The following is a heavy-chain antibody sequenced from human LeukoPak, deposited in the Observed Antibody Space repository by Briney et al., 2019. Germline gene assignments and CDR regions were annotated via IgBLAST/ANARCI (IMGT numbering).Heavy chain of an antibody. D-gene: IGHD3-16*02. CDR2: IYTSGST. Sequence: SETLSLTCTVSGGSISSYYWSWIRQPAGKGLEWIGRIYTSGSTNYNPSLKSRVTMSVDTSKNQFSLKLSSVTAADTAVYYCARGARSGGGVIVPYFDYWGQGTLVTVSS. CDR1: GGSISSYY. J-gene: IGHJ4*02. CDR3: ARGARSGGGVIVPYFDY. V-gene: IGHV4-4*07.